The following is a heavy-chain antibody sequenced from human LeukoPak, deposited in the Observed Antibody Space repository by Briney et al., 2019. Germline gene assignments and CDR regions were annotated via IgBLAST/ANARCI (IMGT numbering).Heavy chain of an antibody. CDR2: IDPTDSYT. D-gene: IGHD3-10*01. Sequence: GESLRISCKGSGYSFTNYWISWVRQMPGKGLEWMGRIDPTDSYTNYSPSFQGHVTISADKSISTAYLQWSSLKASDTAMYYCARDGRGYYYAMDVWGQGTTVTVSS. J-gene: IGHJ6*02. CDR1: GYSFTNYW. V-gene: IGHV5-10-1*01. CDR3: ARDGRGYYYAMDV.